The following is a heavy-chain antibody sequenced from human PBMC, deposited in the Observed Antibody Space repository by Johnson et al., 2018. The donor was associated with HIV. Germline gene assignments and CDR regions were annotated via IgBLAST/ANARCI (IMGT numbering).Heavy chain of an antibody. Sequence: VLLVESGGGLVQPGGSLRLSCAASGFTFSSYWMSWVRQAPGKGLEWVANIKQDGREKYYVDSVKGRFTISSDNAKNSLYLQMNSLRAEDTAVYYCARGPSAYCGGDCPGGAFDIWGQGTMVTVSS. CDR1: GFTFSSYW. V-gene: IGHV3-7*01. D-gene: IGHD2-21*02. J-gene: IGHJ3*02. CDR3: ARGPSAYCGGDCPGGAFDI. CDR2: IKQDGREK.